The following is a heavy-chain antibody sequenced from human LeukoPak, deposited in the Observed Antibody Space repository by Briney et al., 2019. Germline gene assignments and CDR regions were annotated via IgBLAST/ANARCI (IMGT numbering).Heavy chain of an antibody. CDR1: GLTFSSHW. J-gene: IGHJ3*02. CDR3: ARVRYCSSTTCRGAFDI. Sequence: GGSLRLSCAASGLTFSSHWMHWVRQAPGKGLVWVSRITNDGSSTTYADSVKGRFTVSRDNAKNMLYLQVNSLRAEDTAVYYCARVRYCSSTTCRGAFDIWGQGTMVTVSS. V-gene: IGHV3-74*01. CDR2: ITNDGSST. D-gene: IGHD2-2*01.